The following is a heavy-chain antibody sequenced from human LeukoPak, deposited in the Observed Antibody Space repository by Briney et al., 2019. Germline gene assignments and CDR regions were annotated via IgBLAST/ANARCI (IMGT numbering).Heavy chain of an antibody. CDR1: GGSISSSGYY. CDR2: IYYRGST. CDR3: ARVGSTYYYDSSGYHFDY. Sequence: SETLSLTCTVSGGSISSSGYYWGWIRQPPGKGLEWIGSIYYRGSTYYNPSLKSRVSISVDTSKNQFSLKLSSVTAADTAVYYCARVGSTYYYDSSGYHFDYWGQGTLVTVSS. V-gene: IGHV4-39*07. J-gene: IGHJ4*02. D-gene: IGHD3-22*01.